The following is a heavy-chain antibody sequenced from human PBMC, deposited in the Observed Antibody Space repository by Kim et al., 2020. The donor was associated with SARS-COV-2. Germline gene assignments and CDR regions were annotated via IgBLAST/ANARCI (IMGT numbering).Heavy chain of an antibody. J-gene: IGHJ5*02. Sequence: GGSLRLSCAASGFTFSSYAMSWVRQAPGKGLEWVSAISGSGGSTYYADSVKGRFTISRDNSKNTLYLQMNSLRAEDTAVYYCALGGLLWFGPNWFDPWGQGTLVTVSS. V-gene: IGHV3-23*01. CDR1: GFTFSSYA. CDR2: ISGSGGST. D-gene: IGHD3-10*01. CDR3: ALGGLLWFGPNWFDP.